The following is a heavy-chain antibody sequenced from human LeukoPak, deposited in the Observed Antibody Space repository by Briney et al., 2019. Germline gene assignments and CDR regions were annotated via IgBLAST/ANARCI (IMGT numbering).Heavy chain of an antibody. CDR1: GFTLRKYG. Sequence: GGSLRLSCAASGFTLRKYGMNWVRQAPGKGLEWVSFISSSSTYIYYADSVQGRFTISRDNAKNSLFLQMNSLRAEDTSVYYCARDWADCSAGSCPYDAFDIWGQGTTVTVSS. CDR3: ARDWADCSAGSCPYDAFDI. J-gene: IGHJ3*02. CDR2: ISSSSTYI. V-gene: IGHV3-21*01. D-gene: IGHD2-15*01.